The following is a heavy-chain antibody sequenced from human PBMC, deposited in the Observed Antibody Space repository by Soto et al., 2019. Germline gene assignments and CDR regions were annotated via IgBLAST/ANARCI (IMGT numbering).Heavy chain of an antibody. D-gene: IGHD2-8*01. J-gene: IGHJ6*02. V-gene: IGHV1-69*13. CDR3: ARDSVRYCRDGVCYQGYYYFAMDV. CDR2: IIPMFTSP. CDR1: GGSFSNYA. Sequence: SVKVSCKVSGGSFSNYAISWVRQAPGQGLEWMGGIIPMFTSPNYAQKFQDRVTITADESTTTAYVELRSLRSDDTATYYCARDSVRYCRDGVCYQGYYYFAMDVWGQGTTVTVSS.